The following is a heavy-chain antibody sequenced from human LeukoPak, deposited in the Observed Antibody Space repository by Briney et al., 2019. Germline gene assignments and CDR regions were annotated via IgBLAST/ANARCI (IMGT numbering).Heavy chain of an antibody. V-gene: IGHV3-64*01. CDR1: GFTFSSYA. CDR3: VKRWTGTTIGQQDY. Sequence: GGSLKLSCVASGFTFSSYAMHWVRQTPGKGLEYVSGINSNGGSTHYANSVKGRFTISRDNSKNTLYLQMNSLRAEDMAVYYCVKRWTGTTIGQQDYWGQGTLVTVSS. J-gene: IGHJ4*02. CDR2: INSNGGST. D-gene: IGHD1-1*01.